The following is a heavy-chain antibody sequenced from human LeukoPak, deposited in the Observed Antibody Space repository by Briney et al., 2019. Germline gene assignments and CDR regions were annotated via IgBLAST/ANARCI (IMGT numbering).Heavy chain of an antibody. V-gene: IGHV4-30-2*01. D-gene: IGHD3-22*01. Sequence: PSETLSLTCAVSGGSISSGGYSWSWIRQPPGKGLEWIGYIYHSGSTYYNPSLKSRVTISVDRSKNQFSLKLSSVTAADTAVYYCARGTYYYDSSGYYFDYWGREPWSPSPQ. CDR1: GGSISSGGYS. J-gene: IGHJ4*02. CDR3: ARGTYYYDSSGYYFDY. CDR2: IYHSGST.